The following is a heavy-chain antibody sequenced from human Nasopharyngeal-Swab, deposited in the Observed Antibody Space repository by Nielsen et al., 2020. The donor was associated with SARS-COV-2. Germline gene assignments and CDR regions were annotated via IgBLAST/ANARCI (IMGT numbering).Heavy chain of an antibody. V-gene: IGHV1-46*01. CDR1: GYTFTSYA. J-gene: IGHJ6*02. CDR3: ARDLLSEYSSGWYYYYGMDV. CDR2: INPSGGST. D-gene: IGHD6-19*01. Sequence: ASVKVSCKASGYTFTSYAMHWVRQAPGQGLEWMGIINPSGGSTSYAQKFQGRVTMTRDTSTSTVYMELSSLRSEDTAVYYCARDLLSEYSSGWYYYYGMDVWGQGTTVTVSS.